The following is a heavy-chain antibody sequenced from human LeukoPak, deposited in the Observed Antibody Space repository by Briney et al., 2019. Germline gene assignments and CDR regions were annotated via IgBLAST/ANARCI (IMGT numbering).Heavy chain of an antibody. J-gene: IGHJ4*02. CDR3: AKDNYDYGDYDGGDY. V-gene: IGHV3-30*02. CDR1: GFTFSSYG. CDR2: IRYDGSNK. Sequence: GGSLRLSCVASGFTFSSYGMHWVRQPPGKGLQWVAFIRYDGSNKYYADSVKGRFTISRDNSRDTLHLQMNSLRAEDAAVYYCAKDNYDYGDYDGGDYWGQGTLVTVSS. D-gene: IGHD4-17*01.